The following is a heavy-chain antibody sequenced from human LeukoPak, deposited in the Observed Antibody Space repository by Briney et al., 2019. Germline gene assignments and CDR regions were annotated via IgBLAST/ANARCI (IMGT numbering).Heavy chain of an antibody. V-gene: IGHV3-30*04. CDR2: ISYDGSNK. CDR3: AREVAYDSSGTLGYYYYGMDV. Sequence: PGRPLRLSCAASGFTFSSYAMHWVRQAPGKGLEWVAVISYDGSNKYYADSVKGRFTISRDNSKNTLYLQMNSLRAEDTAVYYCAREVAYDSSGTLGYYYYGMDVWGQGTTVTVSS. D-gene: IGHD3-22*01. CDR1: GFTFSSYA. J-gene: IGHJ6*02.